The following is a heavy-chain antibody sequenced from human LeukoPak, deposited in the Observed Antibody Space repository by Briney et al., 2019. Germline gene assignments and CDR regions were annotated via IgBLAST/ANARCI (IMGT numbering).Heavy chain of an antibody. V-gene: IGHV4-38-2*02. D-gene: IGHD4-17*01. CDR2: IYHSGGT. Sequence: SETLSLTCTVPGYSISSGHYWGWIPPPPAKALEWIGSIYHSGGTYYNPSLKSRVTISVDTSKNQFSLKLSSVTAADTAVYYCARASTVTDAFDIWGQGTMVTVSS. J-gene: IGHJ3*02. CDR3: ARASTVTDAFDI. CDR1: GYSISSGHY.